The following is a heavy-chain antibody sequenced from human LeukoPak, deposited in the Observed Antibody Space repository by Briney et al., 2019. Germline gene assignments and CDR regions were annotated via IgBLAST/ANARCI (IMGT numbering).Heavy chain of an antibody. CDR2: IYWDADE. CDR3: AHKNGRGDPFDI. Sequence: SGPTLVKPTQTLTLTCTFSGFSLSTSGVGVGWFRQPPGKALEWLALIYWDADERYSPSLKSRLTITEDTSKNQVVLTMTNMDPEDTGTYYCAHKNGRGDPFDIWGQGTMVTVSS. V-gene: IGHV2-5*02. J-gene: IGHJ3*02. D-gene: IGHD1-1*01. CDR1: GFSLSTSGVG.